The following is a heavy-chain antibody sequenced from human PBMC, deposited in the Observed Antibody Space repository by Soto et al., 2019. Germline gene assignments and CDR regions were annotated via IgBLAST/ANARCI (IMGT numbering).Heavy chain of an antibody. D-gene: IGHD2-21*01. Sequence: SETLSLTCSVSGAALNSGNYYWSWIRQVPGKGLEWIGHIYVTGAVDYNPSLRDRITISQDTSERQFSLNLRLVTAAGTAVYYCARLRIATNNYKWFDPWGQGTLVTVSS. J-gene: IGHJ5*02. CDR2: IYVTGAV. CDR1: GAALNSGNYY. V-gene: IGHV4-31*03. CDR3: ARLRIATNNYKWFDP.